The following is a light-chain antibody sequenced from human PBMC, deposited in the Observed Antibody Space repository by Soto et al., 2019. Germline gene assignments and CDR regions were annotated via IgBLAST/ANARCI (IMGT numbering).Light chain of an antibody. V-gene: IGKV3-15*01. Sequence: EIVLTQSPATLSVSPGERATLSCRASQSVSSNLAWYQQTPGQAPRLLIYAASTRTTGIPARFSGSGSGTEFTLTISSLQSEDFAVYYCHQYSDWPPRTFGPGTKVEIK. CDR3: HQYSDWPPRT. CDR1: QSVSSN. J-gene: IGKJ3*01. CDR2: AAS.